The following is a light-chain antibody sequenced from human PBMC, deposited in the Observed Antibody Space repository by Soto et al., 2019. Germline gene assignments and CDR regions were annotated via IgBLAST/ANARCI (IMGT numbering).Light chain of an antibody. CDR2: GAL. CDR3: QQSLNPKT. V-gene: IGKV3-20*01. Sequence: EVVLTQSPGTLSLCPGEGATLSCRASQSVVTSYLAWYQQKYGQSPRLLIYGALYRAPGIPDRFSGSGSGTDFTLTIDRLEPEDFAVYYCQQSLNPKTFGQGTKVDI. J-gene: IGKJ1*01. CDR1: QSVVTSY.